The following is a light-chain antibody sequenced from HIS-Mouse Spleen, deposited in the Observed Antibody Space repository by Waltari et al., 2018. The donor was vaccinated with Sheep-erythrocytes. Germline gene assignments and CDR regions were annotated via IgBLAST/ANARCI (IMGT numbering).Light chain of an antibody. CDR2: SAS. V-gene: IGKV1-39*01. J-gene: IGKJ4*01. Sequence: DIQMTQSPSCLSASVGDRVHITCRASQSISSYLNWYQQKPGKAPKLLIYSASSLQSGVPSRFSGSGSATDFTLTISSLQPEDFATYYCQQSYSTPPLTFGGGTKVEIK. CDR3: QQSYSTPPLT. CDR1: QSISSY.